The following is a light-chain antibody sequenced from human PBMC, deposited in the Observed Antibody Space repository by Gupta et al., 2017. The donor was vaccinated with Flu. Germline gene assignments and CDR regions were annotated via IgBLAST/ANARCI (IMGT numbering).Light chain of an antibody. V-gene: IGLV3-21*02. J-gene: IGLJ2*01. CDR2: DDS. CDR1: NIGSKG. CDR3: QVWDSNSDHGV. Sequence: SYVLTQPPSVSVAPGQTARFTCGGNNIGSKGVHWYQQKPGQAPVLVVYDDSARPSGIPERFSGSNAGNTATRTISRVEAGDEADDYCQVWDSNSDHGVFGGGTKLTVL.